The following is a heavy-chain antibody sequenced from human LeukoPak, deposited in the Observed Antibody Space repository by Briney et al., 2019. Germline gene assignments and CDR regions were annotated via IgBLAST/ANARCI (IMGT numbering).Heavy chain of an antibody. CDR1: GFTFSSYG. D-gene: IGHD6-19*01. CDR3: ARESSGWHTIDY. V-gene: IGHV3-33*01. CDR2: IWYDGSNK. Sequence: GVLRLSCAASGFTFSSYGMHWVRQAPGKGLEWVAVIWYDGSNKYYADSVKGRFTISRDNSKNTLYLQMNSLRAEDTAVYYCARESSGWHTIDYWGQGTLVTVSS. J-gene: IGHJ4*02.